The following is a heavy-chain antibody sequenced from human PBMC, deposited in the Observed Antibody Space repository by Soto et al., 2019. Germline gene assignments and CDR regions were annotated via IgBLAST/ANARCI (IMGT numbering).Heavy chain of an antibody. CDR2: ISSSSSYI. V-gene: IGHV3-21*01. CDR3: ASGYSYGYPHWFDP. CDR1: GFTISSYS. D-gene: IGHD5-18*01. Sequence: GGSLRLSCAASGFTISSYSMNWVRKAPGKGLEWVSSISSSSSYIYYADSVKGRFTISRDNAKNSLYLQMNSLRAEDTAVYYCASGYSYGYPHWFDPWGQGTLVTVSS. J-gene: IGHJ5*02.